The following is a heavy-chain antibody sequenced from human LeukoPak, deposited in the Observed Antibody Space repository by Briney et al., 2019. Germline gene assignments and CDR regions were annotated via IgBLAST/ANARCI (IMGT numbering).Heavy chain of an antibody. D-gene: IGHD3-10*01. Sequence: GGSLRLSCAASGFTFSSYWMSWVRQAPGKGLEWVSFISSSSSYIYYADSVKGRFTISRDNAKNSLYLQLNSLRAEDTAIYYCATATGSGLDYYNYYYMDVWGKGTTVTVSS. V-gene: IGHV3-21*01. CDR2: ISSSSSYI. CDR1: GFTFSSYW. CDR3: ATATGSGLDYYNYYYMDV. J-gene: IGHJ6*03.